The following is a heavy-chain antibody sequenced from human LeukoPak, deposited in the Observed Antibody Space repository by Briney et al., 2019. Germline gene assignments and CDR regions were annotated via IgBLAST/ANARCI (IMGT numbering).Heavy chain of an antibody. J-gene: IGHJ6*02. V-gene: IGHV3-30*18. CDR2: ISYDGSNK. Sequence: PGGSLRLSCAASGFTFSSHGMHWVRQAPGKGLEWVAVISYDGSNKYYADSVKGRFTISRDNSKNTLYLQMNSLRAEDPAVYYCAKEGYSSSYDMDVWGQGTTVTVSS. CDR1: GFTFSSHG. CDR3: AKEGYSSSYDMDV. D-gene: IGHD6-13*01.